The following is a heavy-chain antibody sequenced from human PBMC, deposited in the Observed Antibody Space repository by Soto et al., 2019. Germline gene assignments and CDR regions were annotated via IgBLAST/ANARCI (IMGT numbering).Heavy chain of an antibody. CDR3: AREITNSYMRQANDVLDI. CDR2: INTDGSAT. D-gene: IGHD3-16*01. V-gene: IGHV3-74*01. Sequence: PGGSLRLSCAASGFTFSSYWMHWVRQVPGKGLVWVSRINTDGSATGYADSVRGRFTISRDNAKNTLYLQMNSLRVGDTAVYYCAREITNSYMRQANDVLDIWGQGTMVTVSS. J-gene: IGHJ3*02. CDR1: GFTFSSYW.